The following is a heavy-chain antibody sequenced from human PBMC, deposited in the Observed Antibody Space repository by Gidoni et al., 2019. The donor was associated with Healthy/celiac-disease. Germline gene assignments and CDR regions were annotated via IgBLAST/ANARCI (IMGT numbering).Heavy chain of an antibody. V-gene: IGHV1-69*09. CDR2: IIPILGIA. J-gene: IGHJ4*02. CDR1: GGTFSSYA. D-gene: IGHD6-19*01. CDR3: VIAVAGRFLRDY. Sequence: QVQLVQSGAEVKKPGSSVKVSCKASGGTFSSYAISWVRQAPGQGLEWMGRIIPILGIANYAQKFQGRVTITADKSTSTAYMELSSLRSEDTAVYYCVIAVAGRFLRDYWGQGTLVTVSS.